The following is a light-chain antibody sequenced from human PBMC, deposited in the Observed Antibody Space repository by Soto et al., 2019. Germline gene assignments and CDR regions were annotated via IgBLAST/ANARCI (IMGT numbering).Light chain of an antibody. Sequence: QSVLTQPPSASGTPGQRVTISCSGSSSNIGDNNVNWYQKLPGTAPKLLIFANDQRPSGVPDRFSVSKSGTSASLVISGLQSEDEADYYCATWDDRPNVFYVFGTGTKLTVL. J-gene: IGLJ1*01. CDR1: SSNIGDNN. V-gene: IGLV1-44*01. CDR2: AND. CDR3: ATWDDRPNVFYV.